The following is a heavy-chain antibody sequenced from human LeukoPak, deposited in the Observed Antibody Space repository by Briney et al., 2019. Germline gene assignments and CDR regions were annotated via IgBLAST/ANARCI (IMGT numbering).Heavy chain of an antibody. J-gene: IGHJ4*02. CDR3: ARGHDY. V-gene: IGHV1-69*05. CDR1: GGTFSSYA. Sequence: SVKVSCKASGGTFSSYAISWVRQAPGQGLEWMGGIIPIFGTANYAQKLQGRVTMTTDTSTSTAYMELRSLRSDDTAVYYCARGHDYWGQGTLVTVSS. CDR2: IIPIFGTA.